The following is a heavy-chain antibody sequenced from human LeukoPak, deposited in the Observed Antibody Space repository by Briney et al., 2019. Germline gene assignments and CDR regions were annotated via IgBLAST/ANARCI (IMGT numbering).Heavy chain of an antibody. CDR1: GGSISSYY. J-gene: IGHJ4*02. CDR2: IYYSGST. Sequence: SETLSLTCTVSGGSISSYYWSWVRQPPGKALEWIGYIYYSGSTNYNPSLKSRVTISVDTSKNQFSLKLSSVTAADTAVYYCARHAARQMATIDYWGQGTLVTVSS. CDR3: ARHAARQMATIDY. D-gene: IGHD5-24*01. V-gene: IGHV4-59*08.